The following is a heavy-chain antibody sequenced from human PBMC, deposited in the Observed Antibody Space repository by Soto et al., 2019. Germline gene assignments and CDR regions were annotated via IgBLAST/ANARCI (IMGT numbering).Heavy chain of an antibody. D-gene: IGHD6-13*01. CDR1: GYTFTGYY. V-gene: IGHV1-2*02. J-gene: IGHJ4*02. Sequence: QVQLVQSGAEVKKPGASVKVSCKASGYTFTGYYMHWVRQAPGQGLEWMGWINPNSGGTNYAQKVQGRVTMTRDTSSGTAYMELSRLRSDDTAVYYCASLRGYNYWGQGTLVSVSS. CDR3: ASLRGYNY. CDR2: INPNSGGT.